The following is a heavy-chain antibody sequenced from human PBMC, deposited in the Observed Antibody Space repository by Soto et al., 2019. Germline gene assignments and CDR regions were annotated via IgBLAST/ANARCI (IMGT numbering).Heavy chain of an antibody. J-gene: IGHJ5*02. Sequence: PSETLSLTCAVYGGSFSGYYWSWIRQPPGKGLEWIGEINHSGSTNYNSSLKSRVTISVDTSKNQFSLKLSSVTAADTAVYYCARGLSESNYYGSGSYFWFDPWGQGTLVTSP. CDR1: GGSFSGYY. CDR2: INHSGST. V-gene: IGHV4-34*01. CDR3: ARGLSESNYYGSGSYFWFDP. D-gene: IGHD3-10*01.